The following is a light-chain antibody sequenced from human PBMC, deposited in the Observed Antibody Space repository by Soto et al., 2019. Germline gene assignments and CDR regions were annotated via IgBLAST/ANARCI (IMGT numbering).Light chain of an antibody. Sequence: QSALTQPASVSGSPGQSITISCTGTSSDVGGYDYVSWYQQHPDKAPKLIIYEVNNRPSGVSHRFSASKSVNTATLTISGLQAEDAADYYCSSHTSSNTRVFGTGTKVTVL. J-gene: IGLJ1*01. CDR1: SSDVGGYDY. V-gene: IGLV2-14*03. CDR3: SSHTSSNTRV. CDR2: EVN.